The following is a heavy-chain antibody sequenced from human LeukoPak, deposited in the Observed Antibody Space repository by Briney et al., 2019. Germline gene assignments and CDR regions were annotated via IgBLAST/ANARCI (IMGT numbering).Heavy chain of an antibody. J-gene: IGHJ4*02. CDR3: ARAEGDSSSWYRY. CDR1: GFTFSNAW. CDR2: IKSKTDGGTT. D-gene: IGHD6-13*01. V-gene: IGHV3-15*01. Sequence: GGSLRLSCAASGFTFSNAWMSWVRQAPGKGLEWVGRIKSKTDGGTTDYAAPVKGRFTISRDNAKNSLYLQMNSLRAEDTAVYYCARAEGDSSSWYRYWGQGTLVTVSS.